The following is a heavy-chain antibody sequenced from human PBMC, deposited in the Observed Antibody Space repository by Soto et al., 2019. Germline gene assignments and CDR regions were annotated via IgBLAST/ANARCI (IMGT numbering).Heavy chain of an antibody. CDR1: GGTFSSYA. V-gene: IGHV1-69*12. CDR3: ARDKPVVVVDAQTPPWGMDV. D-gene: IGHD2-15*01. J-gene: IGHJ6*02. Sequence: QVQLVQSGAEVKKPGSSVKVSCKASGGTFSSYAISWVRQAPGQGLEWMGGIIPIFGTANYAQKFQGRVTITADESTSTAYMELSSLRSEDTAVYYCARDKPVVVVDAQTPPWGMDVWGQGTTVTVSS. CDR2: IIPIFGTA.